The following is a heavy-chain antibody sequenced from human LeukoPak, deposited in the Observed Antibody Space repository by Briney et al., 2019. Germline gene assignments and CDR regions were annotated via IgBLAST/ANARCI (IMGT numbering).Heavy chain of an antibody. J-gene: IGHJ4*02. CDR1: GGSISSYY. CDR3: ARAGYSGYDFYFDY. CDR2: IYYSGST. D-gene: IGHD5-12*01. V-gene: IGHV4-59*01. Sequence: SETLSLSCTVSGGSISSYYLSRIRQPPGKGLEWIGYIYYSGSTNYNPSLKSRVTISVDTSKNQFSLKLSSVTAADTAVYYCARAGYSGYDFYFDYWGQGTLVTVSS.